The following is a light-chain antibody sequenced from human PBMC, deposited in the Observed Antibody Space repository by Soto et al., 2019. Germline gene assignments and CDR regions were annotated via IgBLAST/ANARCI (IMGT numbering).Light chain of an antibody. CDR3: SSFTSSSSYV. CDR1: SSDVGAYNS. V-gene: IGLV2-14*01. J-gene: IGLJ7*01. Sequence: QSALTQPASVSGSPGQSIAISCTGSSSDVGAYNSVSWYQQYPGKAPKLMIHDVSNRPSGVSDRFSGSKSGNTASLTISGLQDEDEDYYYCSSFTSSSSYVFVSGTQLTVL. CDR2: DVS.